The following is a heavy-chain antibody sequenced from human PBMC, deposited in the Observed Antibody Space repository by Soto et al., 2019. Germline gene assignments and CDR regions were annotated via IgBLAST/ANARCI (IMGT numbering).Heavy chain of an antibody. D-gene: IGHD3-16*02. Sequence: QVQLQESGPGLVKPSETLSLTCTVSGGSISSYYWSWIRQPPGKGLEWIGYIYYSGRTNYNPSLKSRVTISVDTSKNQFSLKLSSVTAADTAVYYCARASNYDYIWGSYRGYNWFDPWGQGTLVTVSS. CDR3: ARASNYDYIWGSYRGYNWFDP. V-gene: IGHV4-59*01. CDR1: GGSISSYY. J-gene: IGHJ5*02. CDR2: IYYSGRT.